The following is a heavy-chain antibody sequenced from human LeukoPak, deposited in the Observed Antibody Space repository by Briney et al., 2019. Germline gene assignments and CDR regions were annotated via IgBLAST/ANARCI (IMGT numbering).Heavy chain of an antibody. CDR2: TIPIFGTA. CDR1: GGTFSSYA. V-gene: IGHV1-69*05. Sequence: ASVKVSCKASGGTFSSYAISWVRQAPGQGLEWMGRTIPIFGTANYAQKFQGRVTITTDESTSTAYMELSSLRSEDAAVYYCARSEVVAAIRFDPWGQGTLVTVSS. J-gene: IGHJ5*02. CDR3: ARSEVVAAIRFDP. D-gene: IGHD2-15*01.